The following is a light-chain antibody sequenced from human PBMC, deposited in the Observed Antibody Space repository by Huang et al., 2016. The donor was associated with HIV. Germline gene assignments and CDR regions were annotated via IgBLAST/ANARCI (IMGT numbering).Light chain of an antibody. CDR3: MQALQTPT. J-gene: IGKJ2*01. CDR1: QSLLHINGYNS. Sequence: EILMTQSPLSLPATPGEPASISCRSSQSLLHINGYNSWDWYLQKPGQSPQVLIYLSSYRASGVPDRFSCSGSGTNFTLKIRRAEAEDVGIYYCMQALQTPTFGQGTKLEIK. V-gene: IGKV2-28*01. CDR2: LSS.